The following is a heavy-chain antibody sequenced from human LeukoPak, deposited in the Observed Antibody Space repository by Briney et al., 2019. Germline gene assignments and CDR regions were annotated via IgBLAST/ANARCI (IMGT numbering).Heavy chain of an antibody. J-gene: IGHJ4*02. CDR2: INPNSGGT. CDR3: ARDPPSGSSSWQFDY. V-gene: IGHV1-2*06. CDR1: GYTFTGYY. Sequence: GASVKVSCKASGYTFTGYYMHWVRQAPGQGLEWMGRINPNSGGTNYAQKFQGRVTMTRDTSISAAYMELSRLRSDDTAVYYCARDPPSGSSSWQFDYWGQGTLVTVSS. D-gene: IGHD6-13*01.